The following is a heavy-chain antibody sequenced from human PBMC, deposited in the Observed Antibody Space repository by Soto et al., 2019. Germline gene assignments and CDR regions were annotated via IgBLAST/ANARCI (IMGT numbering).Heavy chain of an antibody. CDR1: GFTFSSYA. V-gene: IGHV3-23*01. J-gene: IGHJ4*02. D-gene: IGHD1-20*01. CDR3: AKDGGLQYNQRPSPFDY. CDR2: ISGSGGST. Sequence: GGSLRLSCAASGFTFSSYAMSWVRQAPGKGLEWVSAISGSGGSTYYADSVKGRFTISRDNSKNTLYLQMNSLRAEDTAVYYCAKDGGLQYNQRPSPFDYWGQGTLVTVSS.